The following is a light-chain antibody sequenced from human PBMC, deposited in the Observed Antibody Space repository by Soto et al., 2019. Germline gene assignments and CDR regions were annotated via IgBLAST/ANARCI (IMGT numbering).Light chain of an antibody. Sequence: VLAQSPATLSFSQGERATLSCRASQSVSTYLAWYQQKPGQAPRLLIYDVSNRATGIPARFSGSGSGTDFTLTISSLQPEDFAIYYCQQRSNWPRFTFGPGTKVDIK. V-gene: IGKV3-11*01. CDR3: QQRSNWPRFT. CDR1: QSVSTY. CDR2: DVS. J-gene: IGKJ3*01.